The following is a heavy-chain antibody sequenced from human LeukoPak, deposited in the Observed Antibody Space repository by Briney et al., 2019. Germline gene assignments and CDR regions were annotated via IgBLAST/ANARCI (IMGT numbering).Heavy chain of an antibody. V-gene: IGHV3-23*01. J-gene: IGHJ2*01. CDR3: AKDRGRGYDSNGYYPWYFDL. Sequence: GASLRLSCAASGFTFSSYAMTWVRQAPGKGLEWVSAIIGSGGSGITYYVASVKGRFTISSDNSKNTLYLQMNSLRAEDTAVYYCAKDRGRGYDSNGYYPWYFDLWGRCTLVTVSS. CDR1: GFTFSSYA. D-gene: IGHD3-22*01. CDR2: IIGSGGSGIT.